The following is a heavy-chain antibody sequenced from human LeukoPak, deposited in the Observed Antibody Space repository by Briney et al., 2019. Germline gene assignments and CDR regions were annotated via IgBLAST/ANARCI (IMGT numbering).Heavy chain of an antibody. Sequence: PGGSLRLSCAASGFTFSSYAMSWVRQAPGKGLEWVSAISGSGGSTYYADSVKGRFTISRDNSKNTLYLQMNSLRAEDTAVYYCAKPVFGYTAMEGFDYWGQGTLVTVSS. V-gene: IGHV3-23*01. J-gene: IGHJ4*02. CDR2: ISGSGGST. CDR1: GFTFSSYA. CDR3: AKPVFGYTAMEGFDY. D-gene: IGHD5-18*01.